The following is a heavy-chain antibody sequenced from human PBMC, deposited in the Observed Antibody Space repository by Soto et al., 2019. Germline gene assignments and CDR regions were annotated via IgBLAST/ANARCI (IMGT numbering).Heavy chain of an antibody. V-gene: IGHV4-30-4*02. CDR3: ARDSNYYDSSGYSDGPFDY. J-gene: IGHJ4*02. D-gene: IGHD3-22*01. Sequence: SESLSLTCTVSGGSISSGDYYWSWIRQPPGKGLEWIGYIYYSGSTYYNPSLKSRVTISVDTSKNQFSLKLSSVTAADTAVYYCARDSNYYDSSGYSDGPFDYWGQGSLVTVSS. CDR1: GGSISSGDYY. CDR2: IYYSGST.